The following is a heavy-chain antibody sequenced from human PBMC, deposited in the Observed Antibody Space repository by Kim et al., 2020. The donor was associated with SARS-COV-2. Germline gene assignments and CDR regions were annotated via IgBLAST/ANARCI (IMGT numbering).Heavy chain of an antibody. V-gene: IGHV3-23*01. CDR3: ARMSMTGVNGRGVFGP. J-gene: IGHJ5*02. Sequence: DSMEGRFTISRDNSRNTLYRQMTSMRAEDTATYYCARMSMTGVNGRGVFGPWGQGTLVTVSS. D-gene: IGHD3-9*01.